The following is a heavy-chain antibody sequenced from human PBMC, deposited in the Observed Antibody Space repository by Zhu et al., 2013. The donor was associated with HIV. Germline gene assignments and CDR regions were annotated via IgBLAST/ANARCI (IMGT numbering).Heavy chain of an antibody. D-gene: IGHD3-3*01. Sequence: QVQLVQSGAEVKKPGSSVKVSCKASGGTFSSYAISWVRQAPGQGLEWMGGIIPIFGTANYAQKFQGRVTITADKSTSTAYMELSSLRSEDTAVYYCARDRLEGITILEPPVDPWGQGTLVTVSS. CDR3: ARDRLEGITILEPPVDP. V-gene: IGHV1-69*06. CDR2: IIPIFGTA. CDR1: GGTFSSYA. J-gene: IGHJ5*02.